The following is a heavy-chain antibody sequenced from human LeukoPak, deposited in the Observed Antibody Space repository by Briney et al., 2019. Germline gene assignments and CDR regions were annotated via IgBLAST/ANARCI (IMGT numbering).Heavy chain of an antibody. D-gene: IGHD6-13*01. V-gene: IGHV4-59*01. CDR3: ARSRRGSSSWYDY. CDR1: GGSISSSY. CDR2: NYYTGST. Sequence: SSETLSLTCTVSGGSISSSYWSWIRQPPGKGLEWIGYNYYTGSTTYNPSLKSRVTISVDTSKNQFSLKLSSVTAADTAVYYCARSRRGSSSWYDYWGQGTLVTVSS. J-gene: IGHJ4*02.